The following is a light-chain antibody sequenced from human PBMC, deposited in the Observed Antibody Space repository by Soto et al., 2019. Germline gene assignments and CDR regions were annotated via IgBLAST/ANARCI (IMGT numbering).Light chain of an antibody. Sequence: DIQMTQSPSALSASVGDRVTITCRASQDIKNYLAWFRQKPGKGPKSLIYAASTLQTGVPSKFSGSGSGTDFTLTINSLQPEDFATYYCQQYHSYPPSFGQGTKVEIK. CDR1: QDIKNY. J-gene: IGKJ1*01. V-gene: IGKV1-16*02. CDR2: AAS. CDR3: QQYHSYPPS.